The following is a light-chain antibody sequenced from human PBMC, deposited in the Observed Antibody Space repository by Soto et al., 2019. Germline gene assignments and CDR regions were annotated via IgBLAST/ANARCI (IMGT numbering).Light chain of an antibody. V-gene: IGKV3-11*01. J-gene: IGKJ5*01. CDR2: DAA. Sequence: EIVLTQSPAALSLSPGERATLSCRASQSINNYIAWYQKKVGQAPRLLIDDAASRATGIPPRFSGSGSGTDVTLTISSLEPEDSAVYYCHHLRTFGQGTRLEIK. CDR1: QSINNY. CDR3: HHLRT.